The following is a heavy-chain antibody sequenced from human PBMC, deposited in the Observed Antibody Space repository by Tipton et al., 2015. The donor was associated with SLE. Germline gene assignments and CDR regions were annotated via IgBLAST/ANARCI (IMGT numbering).Heavy chain of an antibody. CDR3: AWDLATCFVVVV. D-gene: IGHD2-15*01. CDR1: GGSFSRYY. J-gene: IGHJ3*01. CDR2: IYYSGST. V-gene: IGHV4-34*11. Sequence: TLSLTCAVYGGSFSRYYWSWIRQPPGKGMEWIGYIYYSGSTNYNPSLKSRITISLDTSKNQYSLNLNSVTAADAGVYYCAWDLATCFVVVVWGQGPRVTVSS.